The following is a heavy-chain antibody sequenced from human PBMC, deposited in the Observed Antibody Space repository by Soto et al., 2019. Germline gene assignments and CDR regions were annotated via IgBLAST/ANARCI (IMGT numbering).Heavy chain of an antibody. D-gene: IGHD3-3*01. CDR3: ARDQLRFLEWLSSYSFDI. Sequence: GGSLRLSCAASGFTFSSYGMHWVRQAPGKGLEWVAVIWYDGSNKYYADSVKGRFTISRDNSKNTLYLQMNSLRAEDTAVYYCARDQLRFLEWLSSYSFDIWGQGTMVTVS. CDR2: IWYDGSNK. V-gene: IGHV3-33*01. J-gene: IGHJ3*02. CDR1: GFTFSSYG.